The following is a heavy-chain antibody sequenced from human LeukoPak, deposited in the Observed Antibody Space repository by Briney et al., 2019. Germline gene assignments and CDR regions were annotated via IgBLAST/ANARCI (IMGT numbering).Heavy chain of an antibody. CDR2: INGSGTAI. J-gene: IGHJ4*02. CDR1: GFTFSDYY. Sequence: AGGSLRLSCAASGFTFSDYYMSWVRQAPGKGLEWVSYINGSGTAISYADSVKGRFTISRDNAKNTLYLQMNSLRAEDTAVYYCAKDLTYYDFWSGYYDGDYWGQGTLVTVSS. V-gene: IGHV3-11*01. CDR3: AKDLTYYDFWSGYYDGDY. D-gene: IGHD3-3*01.